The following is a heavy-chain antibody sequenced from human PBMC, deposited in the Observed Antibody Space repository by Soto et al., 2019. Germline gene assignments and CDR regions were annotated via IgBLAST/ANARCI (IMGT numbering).Heavy chain of an antibody. V-gene: IGHV3-9*01. CDR2: IRWNSGSI. CDR1: GFTFDDYG. Sequence: EVQLLASGGSLVQPGRSLRLSCAASGFTFDDYGRHWVRQAQGKVLEWVSGIRWNSGSIGSADSVKGRVTITRDNANNSLYMQMSSRRVEYTALYYCAKASDVVVAGSDCCGQGTMVTVSS. J-gene: IGHJ4*02. CDR3: AKASDVVVAGSDC. D-gene: IGHD2-15*01.